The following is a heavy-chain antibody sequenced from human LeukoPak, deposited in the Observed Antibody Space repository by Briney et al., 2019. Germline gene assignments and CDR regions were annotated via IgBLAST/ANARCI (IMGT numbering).Heavy chain of an antibody. D-gene: IGHD6-13*01. CDR1: GYTFTSYY. J-gene: IGHJ4*02. V-gene: IGHV1-46*01. CDR2: INPSGGST. CDR3: ARVGAGGIRSIAAARLAFDY. Sequence: ASVKVSCKASGYTFTSYYMHWVRQAPGQGLEWMGIINPSGGSTSYAQKFQGRVTMTRDTSTSTVYTELSSLRSEDTAVYYCARVGAGGIRSIAAARLAFDYWGQGTLVTVSS.